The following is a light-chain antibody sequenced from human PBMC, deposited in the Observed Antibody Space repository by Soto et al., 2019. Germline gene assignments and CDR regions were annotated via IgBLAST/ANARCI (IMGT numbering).Light chain of an antibody. Sequence: EIVLTQSPATLSLSPGEGATLSCRASQDILTYLVWYQHKPGQAPRLLIYAASNRATGIPARFSGSGSGTDFTLTISSLEPEDFAVYYCQQRRDWPRTFGQGTKVEI. CDR2: AAS. V-gene: IGKV3-11*01. CDR1: QDILTY. CDR3: QQRRDWPRT. J-gene: IGKJ1*01.